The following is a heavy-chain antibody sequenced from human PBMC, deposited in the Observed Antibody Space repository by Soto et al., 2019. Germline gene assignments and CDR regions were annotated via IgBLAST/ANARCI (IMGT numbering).Heavy chain of an antibody. CDR1: GFTFNNYA. V-gene: IGHV3-23*01. D-gene: IGHD3-3*01. J-gene: IGHJ6*02. CDR3: AKTVHSLGVSSMEWPAYYHYAMDV. Sequence: EVQLLESGGDLVQPGGSLRLSCAASGFTFNNYAMSWVRQAPGKGLEWVSAISGSGGSTFYADSVKGRFTISRDNSQNTVSLQLNSLRAEDTAVYYCAKTVHSLGVSSMEWPAYYHYAMDVWGQGTTVTVSS. CDR2: ISGSGGST.